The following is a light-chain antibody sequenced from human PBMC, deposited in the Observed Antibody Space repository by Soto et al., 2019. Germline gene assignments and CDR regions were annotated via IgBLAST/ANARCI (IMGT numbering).Light chain of an antibody. CDR2: GTS. V-gene: IGLV1-40*01. CDR1: SSNVGPGYD. Sequence: QSVLTQPPSVSGAPGQRVTLSCTGSSSNVGPGYDILWYLQIPGTAPKLLIYGTSNRPSGVPDRFSVSESGSSASLAITGLQAEDEADYYCQSYDSSLSGYVFGTGTKVTVL. J-gene: IGLJ1*01. CDR3: QSYDSSLSGYV.